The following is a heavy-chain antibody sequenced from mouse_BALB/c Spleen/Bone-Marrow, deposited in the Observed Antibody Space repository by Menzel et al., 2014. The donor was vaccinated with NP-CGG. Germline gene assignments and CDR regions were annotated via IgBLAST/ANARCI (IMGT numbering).Heavy chain of an antibody. CDR3: ARRRDYDRYFDV. J-gene: IGHJ1*01. CDR2: IYPGDGDT. V-gene: IGHV1-82*01. Sequence: VKLQESGPELVKPGASVKISCKASGYAFSSPWMNWVKQRPGQGLEWIGRIYPGDGDTNYNGKFKGKATLTADKSSSTAYMQLSSLTSVDSAVYFCARRRDYDRYFDVWGAGTTVTVSS. D-gene: IGHD2-4*01. CDR1: GYAFSSPW.